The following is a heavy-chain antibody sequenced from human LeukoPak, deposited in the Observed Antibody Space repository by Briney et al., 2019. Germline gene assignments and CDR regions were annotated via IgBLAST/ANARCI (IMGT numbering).Heavy chain of an antibody. CDR2: IYYSGST. CDR1: GGSISSSSYY. D-gene: IGHD3-22*01. CDR3: ARVPSKLYYYDSSGYSGYYMDV. Sequence: SETLSLTCTVSGGSISSSSYYWGWIRQPPGKGLEWIGSIYYSGSTYYNPSLKSRVTISVDTSKNQFSLKLSSVTAADTAVYYCARVPSKLYYYDSSGYSGYYMDVWGKGTTVTVSS. V-gene: IGHV4-39*07. J-gene: IGHJ6*03.